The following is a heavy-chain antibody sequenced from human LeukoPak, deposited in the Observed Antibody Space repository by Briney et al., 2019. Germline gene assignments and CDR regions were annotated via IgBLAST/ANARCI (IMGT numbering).Heavy chain of an antibody. V-gene: IGHV3-7*01. Sequence: GSLRLSCAASGFTFSNYWMSWVRQAPGKGLEWVANINQDGREKYYVDSVKGRFTISRDNAKNSLYLQMSSLRAEDTALYYCARYCSSTNCHDAFDIWGQGTMVSVSS. CDR3: ARYCSSTNCHDAFDI. D-gene: IGHD2-2*01. CDR2: INQDGREK. CDR1: GFTFSNYW. J-gene: IGHJ3*02.